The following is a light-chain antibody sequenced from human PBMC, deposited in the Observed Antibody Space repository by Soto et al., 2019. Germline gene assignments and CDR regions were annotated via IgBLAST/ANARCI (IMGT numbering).Light chain of an antibody. V-gene: IGKV1-33*01. CDR1: QDISNY. CDR3: QQYENLPLT. CDR2: DAS. Sequence: DIQMTQSPSSLSASVGDRVTITCQASQDISNYLNWYQQKPGKAPKLLIYDASNLETGVPSRFSGRGYGTEFTFSISGLQPEDIATYYCQQYENLPLTFGGGTKVAIK. J-gene: IGKJ4*01.